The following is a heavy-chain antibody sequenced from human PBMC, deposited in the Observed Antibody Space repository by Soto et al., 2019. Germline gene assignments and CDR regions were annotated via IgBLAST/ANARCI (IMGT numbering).Heavy chain of an antibody. CDR1: GYTFTSYY. CDR3: SRSRSQYYGFYDH. CDR2: IKPSGGST. J-gene: IGHJ4*02. D-gene: IGHD3-3*01. V-gene: IGHV1-46*01. Sequence: QVQLVQSGAEVKKPGASVKVSCKASGYTFTSYYRHWVRQAPGQGLEWMGIIKPSGGSTRHAQMFHARVTMTRDTSTSSVYMELSSLRAEDTVVYDCSRSRSQYYGFYDHWGQGSLVTVSS.